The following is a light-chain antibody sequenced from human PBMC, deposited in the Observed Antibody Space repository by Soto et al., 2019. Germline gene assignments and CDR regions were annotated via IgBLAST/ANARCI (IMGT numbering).Light chain of an antibody. CDR2: DVS. J-gene: IGLJ2*01. Sequence: QSALTQPASVSGSPGQSITISCIGTSSDVGDYNFVSWYQQHPGKAPKLMIYDVSNRPSGVSNRFSGSKSGNTASLTISGLQAEDEADYYCTSYASSSTSVVFGGGTKVTVL. CDR1: SSDVGDYNF. V-gene: IGLV2-14*03. CDR3: TSYASSSTSVV.